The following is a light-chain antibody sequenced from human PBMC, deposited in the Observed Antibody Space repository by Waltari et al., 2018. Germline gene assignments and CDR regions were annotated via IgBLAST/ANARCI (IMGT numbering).Light chain of an antibody. CDR1: SSDVGSHNL. J-gene: IGLJ2*01. CDR2: EDT. CDR3: CSYAGGTASIL. V-gene: IGLV2-23*01. Sequence: QSALTQPASVSGSPGQSITISCTGTSSDVGSHNLVSWYQHHPGKAPKLMIYEDTKRPSGVSNLFSGAKSGNTASLTISGLQAEDEADYYCCSYAGGTASILLGGGTKLTVL.